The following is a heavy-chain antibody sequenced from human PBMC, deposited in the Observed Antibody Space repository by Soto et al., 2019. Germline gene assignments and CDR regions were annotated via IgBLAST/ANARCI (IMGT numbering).Heavy chain of an antibody. D-gene: IGHD1-26*01. CDR1: GFTFSDYY. J-gene: IGHJ4*02. V-gene: IGHV3-11*06. CDR3: ARVLVGATDYFDY. Sequence: GGSLRLSCAASGFTFSDYYMSWIRQAPGKGLEWVSYISSSSSYTNYADSVKGRFTISRDNAKNSLYLQMNSLRAEDTAVYYCARVLVGATDYFDYWGQGTLVTVSS. CDR2: ISSSSSYT.